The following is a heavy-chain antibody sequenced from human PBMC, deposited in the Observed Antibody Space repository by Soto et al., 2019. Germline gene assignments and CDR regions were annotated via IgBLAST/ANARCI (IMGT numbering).Heavy chain of an antibody. CDR2: INHSGST. V-gene: IGHV4-34*01. D-gene: IGHD1-7*01. J-gene: IGHJ4*02. CDR3: ASSSPLAGTPREFDY. CDR1: GGSFSDYY. Sequence: SETLSLTCAVYGGSFSDYYWSWIRQPPGKGLEWIGEINHSGSTNYNPSLKSRVTISVDTSKNQFSLKLSSVTAADTAVYYCASSSPLAGTPREFDYWGQGTLVTVSS.